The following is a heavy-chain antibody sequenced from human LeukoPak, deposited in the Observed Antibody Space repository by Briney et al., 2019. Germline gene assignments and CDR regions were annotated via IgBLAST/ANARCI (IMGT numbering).Heavy chain of an antibody. CDR3: ARDRTGAWFDP. CDR2: INPNTGGT. D-gene: IGHD1-1*01. J-gene: IGHJ5*02. Sequence: ASVKVSCKASGYTFTSYFMHWVRQAPGQGLEWMGWINPNTGGTNYAQNFQGRVTMTRDTSTSTAYMELSRLRSDDTAIYYCARDRTGAWFDPWGQGTLVTVSS. CDR1: GYTFTSYF. V-gene: IGHV1-2*02.